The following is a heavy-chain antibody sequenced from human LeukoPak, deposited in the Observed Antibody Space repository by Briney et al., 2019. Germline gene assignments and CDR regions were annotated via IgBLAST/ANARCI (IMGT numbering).Heavy chain of an antibody. CDR1: GGSFSSYY. V-gene: IGHV4-4*07. CDR3: ARDFKDGSGYYTTGALT. J-gene: IGHJ5*02. D-gene: IGHD3-3*01. CDR2: IYTSGST. Sequence: KPSETLSLTCAVYGGSFSSYYWSWIRQPAGKGLEWIGRIYTSGSTNYNPSLKSRVTMSVDTSKNQFSLKLSSVTAADAAVYYCARDFKDGSGYYTTGALTWGQGTLVTVSS.